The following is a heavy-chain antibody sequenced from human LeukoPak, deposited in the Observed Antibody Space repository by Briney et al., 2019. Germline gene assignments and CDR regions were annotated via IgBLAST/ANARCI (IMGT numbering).Heavy chain of an antibody. Sequence: ASVKVSCKVSGYTLTELSMHWVRQAPGKGLEWMGGFDPGDGETIYAQKFQGRVTMTEDTSTDTAYMELSSLRSEDTAVYYCATAHIVATIGNWFDPWGQGTLVTVSS. CDR1: GYTLTELS. J-gene: IGHJ5*02. CDR2: FDPGDGET. D-gene: IGHD5-12*01. CDR3: ATAHIVATIGNWFDP. V-gene: IGHV1-24*01.